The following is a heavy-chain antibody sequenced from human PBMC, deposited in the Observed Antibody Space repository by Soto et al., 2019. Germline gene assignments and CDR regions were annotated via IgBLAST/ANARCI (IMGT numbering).Heavy chain of an antibody. CDR2: ISGSGGST. Sequence: LRRSCGASGFTFSSYAMSGVRQAPGKGLEWVSAISGSGGSTYYADSVKGRFTISRDNSKNTLYLQMNSLRAEDTAVYYCAKRYNCNYGMDVWGQGTTVTVSS. CDR3: AKRYNCNYGMDV. J-gene: IGHJ6*02. CDR1: GFTFSSYA. D-gene: IGHD1-20*01. V-gene: IGHV3-23*01.